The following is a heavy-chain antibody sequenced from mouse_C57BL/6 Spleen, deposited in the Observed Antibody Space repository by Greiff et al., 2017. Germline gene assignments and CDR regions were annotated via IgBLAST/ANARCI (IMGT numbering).Heavy chain of an antibody. CDR2: IRSKSSNNAT. J-gene: IGHJ1*03. CDR1: GFTFNTYA. D-gene: IGHD4-1*01. Sequence: EVQLVESGGGLVQPKGSLKLSCDASGFTFNTYAMHWVRQAPGKGLEWVARIRSKSSNNATYYADSVKDRFTISRDDSQSMLYLQMNNLKTEDTAMYYCVRGVLTGTGYFDVWGTGTTVTVSS. CDR3: VRGVLTGTGYFDV. V-gene: IGHV10-3*01.